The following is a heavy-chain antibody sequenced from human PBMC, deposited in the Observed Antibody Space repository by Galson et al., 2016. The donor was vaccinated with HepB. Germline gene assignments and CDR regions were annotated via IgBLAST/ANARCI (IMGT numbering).Heavy chain of an antibody. Sequence: SLRLSCAASGFTFRTYSMNWVRQAPGKGLEWVSSISSSSNYIYYADSMQGRFTISRDNANNSLYLQMHSLRAEDTAVYYCARGGGRDSGGYTLDYWGQGTLVTVSS. D-gene: IGHD3-22*01. V-gene: IGHV3-21*01. CDR1: GFTFRTYS. CDR2: ISSSSNYI. CDR3: ARGGGRDSGGYTLDY. J-gene: IGHJ4*02.